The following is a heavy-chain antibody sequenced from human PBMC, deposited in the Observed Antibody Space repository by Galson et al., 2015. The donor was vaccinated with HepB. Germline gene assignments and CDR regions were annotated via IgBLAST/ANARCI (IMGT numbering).Heavy chain of an antibody. Sequence: SVKVSCKASGYIFMSYALNWVRQAPGQGLEWMAWINTVTGNPTYAQDFTGRFVFSLDSSVSTAYLQINTLQAEDTAVYFCTRSGAGGNAFDFWGQGNPGHRLL. V-gene: IGHV7-4-1*02. J-gene: IGHJ4*01. CDR1: GYIFMSYA. CDR2: INTVTGNP. CDR3: TRSGAGGNAFDF. D-gene: IGHD3-10*01.